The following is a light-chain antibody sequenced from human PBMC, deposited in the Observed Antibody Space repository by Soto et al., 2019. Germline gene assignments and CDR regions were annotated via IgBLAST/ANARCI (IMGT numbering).Light chain of an antibody. J-gene: IGKJ4*01. Sequence: EIVLTQSPATLSLSPGERATLSCGASQTLSSNFLAWYQQRPGQAPRLLIYGASGRAAGIPDRFSGSGSGTDFTLSISRLEPEDFAVYYCQQYGVSPTFGGGTKVEIK. V-gene: IGKV3-20*01. CDR1: QTLSSNF. CDR3: QQYGVSPT. CDR2: GAS.